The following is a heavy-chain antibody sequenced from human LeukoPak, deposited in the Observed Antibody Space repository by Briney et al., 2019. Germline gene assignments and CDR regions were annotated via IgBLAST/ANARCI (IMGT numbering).Heavy chain of an antibody. CDR2: ISGSGTNT. D-gene: IGHD2-21*01. CDR1: GFTVTTYY. J-gene: IGHJ4*02. V-gene: IGHV3-23*01. Sequence: GGSLRLSCAASGFTVTTYYMTWVRQAPGKGLEWVSAISGSGTNTYYSGSVRGRFTISRDNSNNGLYLQMNSVRAEDTAMYFCAKDTAVILTAPFDSWGQGTLVTVSS. CDR3: AKDTAVILTAPFDS.